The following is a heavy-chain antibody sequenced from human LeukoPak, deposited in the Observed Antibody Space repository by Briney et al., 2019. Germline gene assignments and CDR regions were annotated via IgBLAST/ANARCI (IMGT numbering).Heavy chain of an antibody. J-gene: IGHJ4*02. CDR2: IRYDGSNK. V-gene: IGHV3-30*02. CDR3: AKSMITFRDFFDY. CDR1: GFTFSNYG. Sequence: GGSLRLSCAASGFTFSNYGIHWVRQAPGKGLEWVAFIRYDGSNKYYGDSVKGRFTISRDNSKNTVFLKMNSLRAEDTAVYYCAKSMITFRDFFDYWGQGTLVTVSS. D-gene: IGHD5/OR15-5a*01.